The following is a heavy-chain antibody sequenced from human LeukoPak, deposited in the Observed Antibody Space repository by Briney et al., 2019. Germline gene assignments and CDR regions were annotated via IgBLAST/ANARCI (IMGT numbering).Heavy chain of an antibody. D-gene: IGHD1-26*01. V-gene: IGHV3-23*01. Sequence: SGGSLRLSCAASGFTFSTYAMSWVRQAPGKGLEWVSAISGSGGSTYYADSVKGRFTISRDNSKNTLYLQMNSLRAEDTAVYYCAKVGPISGSSDYWGQGTLVTVSS. J-gene: IGHJ4*02. CDR3: AKVGPISGSSDY. CDR2: ISGSGGST. CDR1: GFTFSTYA.